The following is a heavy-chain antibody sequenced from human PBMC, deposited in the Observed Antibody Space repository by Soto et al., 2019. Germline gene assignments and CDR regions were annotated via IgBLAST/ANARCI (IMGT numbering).Heavy chain of an antibody. V-gene: IGHV4-61*01. J-gene: IGHJ4*02. CDR3: ARGGRDTAMVNLSCDY. CDR2: IYYSGST. CDR1: GGSVSSGSYY. Sequence: QVQLQESGPGLVKPSETLSLTCTVSGGSVSSGSYYWSWIRQPPGKGLEWIGYIYYSGSTNYNPSLKRRVTISVDTSKTQVSPKLSSVTASDKAVYYCARGGRDTAMVNLSCDYWGPGNLVTVSS. D-gene: IGHD5-18*01.